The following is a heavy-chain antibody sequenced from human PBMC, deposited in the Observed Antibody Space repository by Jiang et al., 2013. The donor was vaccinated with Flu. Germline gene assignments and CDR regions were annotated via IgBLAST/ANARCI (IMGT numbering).Heavy chain of an antibody. Sequence: VQLLESGGGLVQPGGSLRLSCAASGFTFSDFSINWVRQAPGEGLEWIAYVSGRSTTIHFADSVKGRFTISRDNAKNSLFLQMNSLRDEDTAVYYCARVPPRYSDYYMDVWGXGTTVTVS. J-gene: IGHJ6*03. CDR2: VSGRSTTI. V-gene: IGHV3-48*02. CDR3: ARVPPRYSDYYMDV. CDR1: GFTFSDFS.